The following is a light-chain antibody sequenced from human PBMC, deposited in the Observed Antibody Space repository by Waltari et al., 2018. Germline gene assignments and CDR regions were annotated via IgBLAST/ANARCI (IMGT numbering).Light chain of an antibody. CDR2: DAS. CDR1: QTVGTY. V-gene: IGKV3-11*01. CDR3: QQRSNWPPIT. J-gene: IGKJ5*01. Sequence: DIVLTQSPATLSLSPGERAPLPCRASQTVGTYLSWYKQKPGQAPRLLIYDASNRATGIPARFSGSGSGTDFTLTISSLEPEDFAVYYCQQRSNWPPITFGQGTRLELK.